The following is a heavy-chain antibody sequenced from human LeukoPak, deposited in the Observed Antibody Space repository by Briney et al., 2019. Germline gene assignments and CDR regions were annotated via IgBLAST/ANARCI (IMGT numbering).Heavy chain of an antibody. J-gene: IGHJ4*02. CDR2: IYWDDDK. D-gene: IGHD3-10*01. CDR3: AHALLWFGELSIGY. CDR1: GGSISSYYW. Sequence: TLSLTCTVSGGSISSYYWSWIRQPPGKALEWLALIYWDDDKRYSPSLKSRLTITKDTSKNQVVLTMTNMDPVDTATYYCAHALLWFGELSIGYWGQGTLVTVSS. V-gene: IGHV2-5*08.